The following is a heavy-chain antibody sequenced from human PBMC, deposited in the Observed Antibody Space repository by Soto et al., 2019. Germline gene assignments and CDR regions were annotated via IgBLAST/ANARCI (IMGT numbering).Heavy chain of an antibody. V-gene: IGHV4-30-2*01. CDR1: GGSISSGGYS. CDR3: AIVPNR. Sequence: SETLSLTCADSGGSISSGGYSWSWIRQPPGKGLEWIGYIYHSGSTYYNPSLKSRVTISVDRSKNQFSLKLNSVTAADTAVYYCAIVPNRWGQGTLVTVS. CDR2: IYHSGST. J-gene: IGHJ5*02. D-gene: IGHD2-2*01.